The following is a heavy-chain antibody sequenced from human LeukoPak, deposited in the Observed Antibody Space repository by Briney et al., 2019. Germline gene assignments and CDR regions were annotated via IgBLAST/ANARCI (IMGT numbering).Heavy chain of an antibody. CDR2: ISSDGSNK. CDR3: AKSARSPKLRYFDWLLSGAFDI. Sequence: PGRSLRLSCAASGFTFSSYAMHWVRQAPGKGLEWVAVISSDGSNKYYADSVKGRFTISRDNSKNTLYLQVDSLRAEDTAVYYCAKSARSPKLRYFDWLLSGAFDIWGQGTMVTVSS. V-gene: IGHV3-30-3*02. D-gene: IGHD3-9*01. CDR1: GFTFSSYA. J-gene: IGHJ3*02.